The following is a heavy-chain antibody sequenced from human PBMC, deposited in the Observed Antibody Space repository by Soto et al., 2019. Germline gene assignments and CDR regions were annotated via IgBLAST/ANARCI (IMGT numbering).Heavy chain of an antibody. D-gene: IGHD4-17*01. CDR2: IYWDDDK. CDR3: AHLTTGGFYFDY. V-gene: IGHV2-5*02. J-gene: IGHJ4*02. Sequence: QITLKESGPTLVKPTPTLTLTCTFSGFSLRNSGVGVGWIRQPPGQALAWLAVIYWDDDKRYSPSLKSRPTITKDTSKSQVVLTMTSMYPVDTATYYCAHLTTGGFYFDYWGQGTLVTVSS. CDR1: GFSLRNSGVG.